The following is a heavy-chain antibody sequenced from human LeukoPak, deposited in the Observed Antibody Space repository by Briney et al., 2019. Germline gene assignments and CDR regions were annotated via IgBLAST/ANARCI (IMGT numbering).Heavy chain of an antibody. V-gene: IGHV4-34*01. D-gene: IGHD5-18*01. CDR1: GGSFSGYY. J-gene: IGHJ4*02. CDR2: INHSGST. Sequence: SETLSLTCAVYGGSFSGYYWSWIRQPPGKGLEWIGEINHSGSTYYNPSLKSRVTMSVDTSKNQFSPKLSSVTAVDTAVYYCARTAVDTATYFECWGQGTLVTVSS. CDR3: ARTAVDTATYFEC.